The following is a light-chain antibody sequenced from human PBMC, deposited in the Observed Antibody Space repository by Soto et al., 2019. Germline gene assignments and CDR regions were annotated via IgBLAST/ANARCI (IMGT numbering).Light chain of an antibody. V-gene: IGKV1-39*01. CDR1: QTISNY. Sequence: DIQMTQSPSSLSASVGDRVTITCRAGQTISNYLNWYQHKPGKAPKLLIYAASNLDRGVPARFSGSGSETDFTLTISGLQPEDFATYFCQQSYSIPIFTFGQGTKVDIK. J-gene: IGKJ2*01. CDR3: QQSYSIPIFT. CDR2: AAS.